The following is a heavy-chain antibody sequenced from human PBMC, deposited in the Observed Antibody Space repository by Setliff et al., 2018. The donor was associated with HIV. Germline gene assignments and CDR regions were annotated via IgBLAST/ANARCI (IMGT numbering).Heavy chain of an antibody. CDR1: GDSLRSTNSY. Sequence: SETLSLTCTVSGDSLRSTNSYWGWIRQPPGKALEWIGTIYYTGSAFYNPSLKSRVTMSVDTSKSQFSLGLTLVTAADTAIYYCARVQRGRGYSHGHWYFDLWGRGTLGTV. J-gene: IGHJ2*01. D-gene: IGHD5-18*01. V-gene: IGHV4-39*07. CDR2: IYYTGSA. CDR3: ARVQRGRGYSHGHWYFDL.